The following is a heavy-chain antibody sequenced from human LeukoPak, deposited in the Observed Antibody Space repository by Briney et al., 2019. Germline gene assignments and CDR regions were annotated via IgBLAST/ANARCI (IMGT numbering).Heavy chain of an antibody. D-gene: IGHD2-15*01. V-gene: IGHV1-2*02. J-gene: IGHJ6*02. Sequence: ASVKVSCKASGYTFTGYYMHWVRQAPGQGLEWMGWINPNSGGTNYAQKSQGRVTMTRDTSISTAYMELSRLRSDDTAVYYCARERIYCSGGSCYSPPYYYYGMDVWGQGTTVTVSS. CDR2: INPNSGGT. CDR1: GYTFTGYY. CDR3: ARERIYCSGGSCYSPPYYYYGMDV.